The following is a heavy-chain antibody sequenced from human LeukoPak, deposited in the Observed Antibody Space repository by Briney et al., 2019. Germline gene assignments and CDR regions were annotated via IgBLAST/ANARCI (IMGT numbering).Heavy chain of an antibody. D-gene: IGHD3-22*01. J-gene: IGHJ5*02. V-gene: IGHV1-2*02. CDR2: INPNSGGT. CDR3: ARGNYYDSSDYYYTWFDP. Sequence: ASVKVSCKASGYTFTGYYMHWVRQAPGQGLEWMGWINPNSGGTNYAQKLQGRVTMTRDTSISTAYMELSRLRSDDTAVYYCARGNYYDSSDYYYTWFDPWGQGTLVTVSS. CDR1: GYTFTGYY.